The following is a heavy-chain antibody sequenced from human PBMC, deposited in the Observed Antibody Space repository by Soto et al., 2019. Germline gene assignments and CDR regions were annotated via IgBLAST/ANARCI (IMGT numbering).Heavy chain of an antibody. Sequence: QVQLQESGPGLVKPSETLALTCTVSGASVSSYYWSWIRQPPGKGLEWLGYILYTGNTNYNPSLKKRVTKSVDTTKSQVSLKLSAVTAAHTAVYVCARAAYVAGSYYAPYYYYAMEVWGQGTTVTVSS. CDR2: ILYTGNT. D-gene: IGHD3-10*01. V-gene: IGHV4-59*02. CDR1: GASVSSYY. CDR3: ARAAYVAGSYYAPYYYYAMEV. J-gene: IGHJ6*02.